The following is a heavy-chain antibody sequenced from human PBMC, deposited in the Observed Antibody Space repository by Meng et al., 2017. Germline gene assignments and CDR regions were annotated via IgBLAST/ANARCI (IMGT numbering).Heavy chain of an antibody. D-gene: IGHD2/OR15-2a*01. CDR3: ARVRASLGPTTADY. CDR1: GFTFSSYW. Sequence: GGSLRLSCAASGFTFSSYWMSWVRQAPGKGLEWVSLIYGDSSPHYADSVKGRFTISRDSSKNTLYLQMNSLRAEDTAVYYCARVRASLGPTTADYWGQGTLVTVSS. CDR2: IYGDSSP. J-gene: IGHJ4*02. V-gene: IGHV3-66*01.